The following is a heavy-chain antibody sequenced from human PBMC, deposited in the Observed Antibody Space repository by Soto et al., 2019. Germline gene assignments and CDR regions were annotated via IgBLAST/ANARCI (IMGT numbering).Heavy chain of an antibody. D-gene: IGHD1-7*01. CDR1: GFTLSSDW. Sequence: EVQLVESGGGLVQPGGSLRLSCAASGFTLSSDWMHWVRQVPGKGLMWVSRINSDGIRTNYADSVKGRFTISRDNAKNTLYLLMNSLRAEDTAVYYCATDLGNYDRYYFDYWGQGTLVTVSS. V-gene: IGHV3-74*01. CDR2: INSDGIRT. CDR3: ATDLGNYDRYYFDY. J-gene: IGHJ4*02.